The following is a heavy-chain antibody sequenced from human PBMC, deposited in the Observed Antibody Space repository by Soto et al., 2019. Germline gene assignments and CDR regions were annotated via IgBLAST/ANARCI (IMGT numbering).Heavy chain of an antibody. J-gene: IGHJ6*02. V-gene: IGHV4-30-4*01. CDR1: GGAISSGDYY. D-gene: IGHD3-22*01. CDR2: IYYSGST. Sequence: SETLSLTCTVSGGAISSGDYYWSWIRQPPGKCLEWIGYIYYSGSTYYNPSLKSRVTISVDTSKNQFSLKLSSVTAADTAVYYCARGGYYYDSSGSRDYYYGMDVWGQGTTVTVSS. CDR3: ARGGYYYDSSGSRDYYYGMDV.